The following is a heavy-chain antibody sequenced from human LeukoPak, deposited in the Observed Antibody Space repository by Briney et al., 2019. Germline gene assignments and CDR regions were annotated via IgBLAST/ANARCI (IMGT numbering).Heavy chain of an antibody. V-gene: IGHV1-2*06. CDR2: INPNSGGT. J-gene: IGHJ4*02. D-gene: IGHD3-10*01. CDR3: ARDTVLWFGELPSSFDY. CDR1: GYTFTGYY. Sequence: ASVKVSCKASGYTFTGYYMHWVRQAPGQGLEWMGRINPNSGGTNYAQKFQGRVTMTRDMSISTAYMELSRLRSDDTAVYYCARDTVLWFGELPSSFDYWGQGTLVTFSS.